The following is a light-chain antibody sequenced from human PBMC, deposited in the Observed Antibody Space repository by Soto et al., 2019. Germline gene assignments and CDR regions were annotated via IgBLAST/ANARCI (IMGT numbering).Light chain of an antibody. J-gene: IGKJ2*01. CDR3: MQAIQTPRT. CDR1: QSLLHSNGYNY. V-gene: IGKV2-28*01. Sequence: DIVMTQSPLSLPVTPGEPASISCRSSQSLLHSNGYNYLDWYLQKPGQSPQLLIYLGSNRASGVPDRFSGSGSGTDFTLKISRVEADDVGVYYCMQAIQTPRTFGQGTKLEIK. CDR2: LGS.